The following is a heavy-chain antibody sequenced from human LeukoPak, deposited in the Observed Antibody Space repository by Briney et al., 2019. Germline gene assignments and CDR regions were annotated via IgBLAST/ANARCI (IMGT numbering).Heavy chain of an antibody. Sequence: SETLSLTCTVSGGSISSYYWSWIRQPPGKGLEWIGYIYYSGSTNYNPSLKSRVTISVDRSKNQFSLKLSSVTAADTAVYYCARDFLEWTYDAFDIWGQGTMVTVSS. CDR2: IYYSGST. D-gene: IGHD3-3*01. J-gene: IGHJ3*02. CDR1: GGSISSYY. V-gene: IGHV4-59*12. CDR3: ARDFLEWTYDAFDI.